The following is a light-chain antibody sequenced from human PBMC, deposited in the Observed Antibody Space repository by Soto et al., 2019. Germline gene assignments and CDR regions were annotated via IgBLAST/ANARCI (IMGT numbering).Light chain of an antibody. Sequence: QSVLTQPPSVSGAPGQRVTLSCTGNTSNLGAGYDVHRYQQLPGAAPKLVVFGNRNRPSGVPERFSGSKSGTSASLAITGLQAEDEADYYCQAYDYILTASVFGGGTKLTVL. V-gene: IGLV1-40*01. CDR2: GNR. CDR1: TSNLGAGYD. CDR3: QAYDYILTASV. J-gene: IGLJ3*02.